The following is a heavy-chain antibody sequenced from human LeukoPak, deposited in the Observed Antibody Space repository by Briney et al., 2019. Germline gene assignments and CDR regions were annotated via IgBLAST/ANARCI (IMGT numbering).Heavy chain of an antibody. CDR1: GGSISSSSYY. Sequence: SETLSLTCTVSGGSISSSSYYWGWIRQPPGKGLEWIGSIYYSGSTYYNPSLKSRVTISVDTSKNQFSLKLSSVTAADTAVYYCARGGSGTANGAFDIWGQGTMVTVSS. D-gene: IGHD1-14*01. CDR2: IYYSGST. J-gene: IGHJ3*02. V-gene: IGHV4-39*07. CDR3: ARGGSGTANGAFDI.